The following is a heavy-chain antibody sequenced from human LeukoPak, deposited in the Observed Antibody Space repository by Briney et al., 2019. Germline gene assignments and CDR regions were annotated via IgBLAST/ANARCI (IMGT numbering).Heavy chain of an antibody. CDR2: IYYSGST. D-gene: IGHD5-18*01. V-gene: IGHV4-31*03. J-gene: IGHJ4*02. CDR1: GGSISSGGYY. Sequence: SETLSHTCTVSGGSISSGGYYWSWIRQHPGKGLEWIGYIYYSGSTYYNPSLKSRVTISVDTSKNQFSLKLSSVTAADTAVYYCARLSGYGYGYGGYYFDYWGQGTLVTVSS. CDR3: ARLSGYGYGYGGYYFDY.